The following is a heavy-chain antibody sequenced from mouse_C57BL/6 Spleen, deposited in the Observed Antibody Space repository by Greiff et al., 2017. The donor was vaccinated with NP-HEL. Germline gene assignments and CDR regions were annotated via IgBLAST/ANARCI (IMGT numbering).Heavy chain of an antibody. CDR2: ISSGSSTI. CDR3: ARTRISNYADYAMDD. V-gene: IGHV5-17*01. J-gene: IGHJ4*01. CDR1: GFTFSDYG. D-gene: IGHD2-5*01. Sequence: EVQVVESGGGLVKPGGSVKLSCAASGFTFSDYGMHWVRQAPEKGLEWVAYISSGSSTIYYADTVKGRFNITRDNAKNTLFLEMTSLRSEDTAIYYCARTRISNYADYAMDDWGKATSVTV.